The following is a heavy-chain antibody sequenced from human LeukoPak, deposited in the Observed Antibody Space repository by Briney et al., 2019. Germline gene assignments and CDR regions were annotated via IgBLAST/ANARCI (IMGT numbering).Heavy chain of an antibody. D-gene: IGHD6-6*01. Sequence: PGGSLRLSCGAPDSNIGTYAVTWVRQVPGKGLEWVSSMSGGGLSTYYARSVKGRFTISRDTSKNTFHLEMNSLGADDTALYYCAKDRISGQGGAARILDYWGQGILVTVSS. V-gene: IGHV3-23*01. CDR3: AKDRISGQGGAARILDY. CDR1: DSNIGTYA. CDR2: MSGGGLST. J-gene: IGHJ4*02.